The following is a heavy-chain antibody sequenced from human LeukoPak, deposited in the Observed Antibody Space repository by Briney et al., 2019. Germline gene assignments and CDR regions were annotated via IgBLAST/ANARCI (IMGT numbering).Heavy chain of an antibody. Sequence: GGSLRLSCAASGNYWMHWVRQVPGKGLVWVSHINSDGSWTSYADSVKGRFTISRDNAKNTLYLQMNSLRAEDTAVYYCVSGSLQSGYNFDYWGQGALSPSRQ. J-gene: IGHJ4*02. CDR2: INSDGSWT. CDR3: VSGSLQSGYNFDY. CDR1: GNYW. D-gene: IGHD3-3*01. V-gene: IGHV3-74*01.